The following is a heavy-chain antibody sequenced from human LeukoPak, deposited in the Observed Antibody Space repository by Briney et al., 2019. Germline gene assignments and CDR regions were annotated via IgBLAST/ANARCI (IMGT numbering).Heavy chain of an antibody. CDR2: INPNSGGT. CDR3: ARPGYSSGSFDY. V-gene: IGHV1-2*06. CDR1: GYTLTGYY. D-gene: IGHD6-19*01. Sequence: ASVKVTCKASGYTLTGYYMHWVRQAPGQGLEWMGRINPNSGGTNYAQKFQGRVTMTRDTSISTAYMELSRLRSDDTAVYYCARPGYSSGSFDYWGQGTLVTVSS. J-gene: IGHJ4*02.